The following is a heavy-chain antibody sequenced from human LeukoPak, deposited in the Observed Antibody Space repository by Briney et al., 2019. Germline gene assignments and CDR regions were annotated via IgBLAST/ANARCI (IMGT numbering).Heavy chain of an antibody. D-gene: IGHD2-21*02. J-gene: IGHJ5*02. CDR2: ISGSGGST. V-gene: IGHV3-23*01. CDR1: GFTFSSYG. Sequence: GGTLRLSCAASGFTFSSYGMSWVRQAPGKGLEWVSAISGSGGSTYYADSVKGRFTISRDNSKNTLYLQMNSLRAEDTAVYYCAKTSGDPSPPNWFDPWGQGTLVTVSS. CDR3: AKTSGDPSPPNWFDP.